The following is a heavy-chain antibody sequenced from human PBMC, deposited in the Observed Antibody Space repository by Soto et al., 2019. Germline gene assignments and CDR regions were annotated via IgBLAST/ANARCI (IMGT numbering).Heavy chain of an antibody. V-gene: IGHV4-30-2*06. CDR3: ARAFYGVDL. Sequence: SETLSLTCTVSGGSITSGGYSWSWIRQSPGQGLEWIGYIYQSGSAFYNPSLKTRATIIVDRSKNQFSLNLTSVTAADAAVYYCARAFYGVDLWGQGTTVTVSS. J-gene: IGHJ6*02. CDR2: IYQSGSA. CDR1: GGSITSGGYS.